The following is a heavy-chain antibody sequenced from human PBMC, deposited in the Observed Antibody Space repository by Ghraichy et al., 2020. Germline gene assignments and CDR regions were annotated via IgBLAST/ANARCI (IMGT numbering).Heavy chain of an antibody. J-gene: IGHJ4*02. D-gene: IGHD3-22*01. CDR1: GFTFNNYA. Sequence: GGSLRLSCAASGFTFNNYAMSWVRQAPGKGLEWVSTLSPSGGSAHYVDSVKGRFTISKDSSKRTVFLQMNSLRVEDTALYFCAKGTYFYDSTGYFVFDNWGQGTLVTVSS. CDR2: LSPSGGSA. CDR3: AKGTYFYDSTGYFVFDN. V-gene: IGHV3-23*01.